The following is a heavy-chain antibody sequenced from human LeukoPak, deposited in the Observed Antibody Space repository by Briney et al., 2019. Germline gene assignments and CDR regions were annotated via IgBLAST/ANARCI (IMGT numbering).Heavy chain of an antibody. D-gene: IGHD3-3*01. CDR2: IYYSGST. CDR1: GGSISSYY. J-gene: IGHJ4*02. Sequence: SETLSLTCTVSGGSISSYYWSWIRQPPGKGLEWIGYIYYSGSTNYNPSLTSRVTISVDTSKNQCSLKLSSVTAADTAVYYCARDGTGDYDFDYWGQGTLVTVSS. V-gene: IGHV4-59*01. CDR3: ARDGTGDYDFDY.